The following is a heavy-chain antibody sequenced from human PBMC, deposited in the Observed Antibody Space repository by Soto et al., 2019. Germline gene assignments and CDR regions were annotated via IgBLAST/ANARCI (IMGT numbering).Heavy chain of an antibody. V-gene: IGHV1-2*04. Sequence: GASVKVSCKASGYTFTGYYMHWVRQAPGQGLEWMGWINPNSGGTNYAQKFQGWVTMTRDTSISTAYMELSRLRSDDTAVYYCARGGQYSSSWYNGQGFDYWGQGTLVTVSS. J-gene: IGHJ4*02. CDR1: GYTFTGYY. CDR2: INPNSGGT. CDR3: ARGGQYSSSWYNGQGFDY. D-gene: IGHD6-13*01.